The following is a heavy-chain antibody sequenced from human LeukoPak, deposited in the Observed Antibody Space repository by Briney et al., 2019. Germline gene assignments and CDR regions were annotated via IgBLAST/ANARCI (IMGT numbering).Heavy chain of an antibody. CDR1: GGSISSSSYY. V-gene: IGHV4-39*01. J-gene: IGHJ4*02. CDR2: IYYSGST. CDR3: ARHCTIFGVDRIARRPTYFDY. D-gene: IGHD3-3*01. Sequence: SETLSLTCTVSGGSISSSSYYWGWIRQPPGKGLEWIGSIYYSGSTYYNPSLKSRVTISVDTSKNQFSLKLSSVTAADTAVYYCARHCTIFGVDRIARRPTYFDYWGQGTLVTVSS.